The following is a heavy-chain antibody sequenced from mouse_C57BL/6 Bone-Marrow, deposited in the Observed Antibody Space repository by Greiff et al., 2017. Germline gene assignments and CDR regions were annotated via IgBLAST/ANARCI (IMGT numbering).Heavy chain of an antibody. CDR3: ARDYGSSLHWYFDV. Sequence: VQLQQSGPGLVKPSQSLSLTCSVTGYSITSGYYWNWIRQFPGNKLEWMGYISYDGSNNYNPSLKNRISITRDTSKNQFFLKLNSVTTEDTATYYCARDYGSSLHWYFDVWGTGTTVTVSS. CDR1: GYSITSGYY. CDR2: ISYDGSN. V-gene: IGHV3-6*01. D-gene: IGHD1-1*01. J-gene: IGHJ1*03.